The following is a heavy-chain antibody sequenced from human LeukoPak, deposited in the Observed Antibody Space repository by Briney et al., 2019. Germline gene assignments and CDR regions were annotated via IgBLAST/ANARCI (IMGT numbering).Heavy chain of an antibody. V-gene: IGHV3-30*18. J-gene: IGHJ5*02. CDR2: ISYDGSNK. CDR3: AKRGSYGDHGAGNNWFDP. CDR1: GFTFSSYG. D-gene: IGHD4-17*01. Sequence: GGSLRLSCVVSGFTFSSYGMHWVRQAPGKGPEWVAAISYDGSNKFYADSVKGRFTISRDNSKNTLYLQMNSLRPEDTAVYYCAKRGSYGDHGAGNNWFDPWGQGTLVTVSS.